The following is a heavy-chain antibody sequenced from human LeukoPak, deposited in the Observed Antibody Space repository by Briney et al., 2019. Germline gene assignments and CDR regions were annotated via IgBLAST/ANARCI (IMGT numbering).Heavy chain of an antibody. Sequence: SDTLSLTCTVSGASISGHYLTWLRQPPGKGLEWIGYISHIGSTNYNPSLKSRVTISVDTSKNQFSLKLTSVTAADTAVYYCARDRISINALDMWGQGTMVTVSS. V-gene: IGHV4-59*11. CDR2: ISHIGST. CDR3: ARDRISINALDM. D-gene: IGHD1-14*01. CDR1: GASISGHY. J-gene: IGHJ3*02.